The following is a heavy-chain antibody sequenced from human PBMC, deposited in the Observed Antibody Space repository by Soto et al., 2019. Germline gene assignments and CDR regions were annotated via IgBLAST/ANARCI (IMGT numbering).Heavy chain of an antibody. J-gene: IGHJ4*02. CDR3: ARARAYYGIL. D-gene: IGHD3-3*01. CDR2: IYSGGST. Sequence: VGSVRLSCAASGFTVSSNYMSWVRQAPGKGLEWVSVIYSGGSTYYADSVKGRFTISRDNSKNTLYLQMNSLRAEDTAVYYCARARAYYGILWGQGTLVTVSS. V-gene: IGHV3-53*01. CDR1: GFTVSSNY.